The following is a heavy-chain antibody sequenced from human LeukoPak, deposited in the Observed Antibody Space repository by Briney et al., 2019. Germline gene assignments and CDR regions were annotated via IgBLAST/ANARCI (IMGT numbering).Heavy chain of an antibody. CDR1: GYTFTGYY. CDR3: ARDYCGGDCFPDY. J-gene: IGHJ4*02. D-gene: IGHD2-21*02. Sequence: ASVKVSCKASGYTFTGYYMHWVRQAPGQGLEWMGRINPNSGDTNYAQKFQGRVTMTRDTSISTAYMELNRLRSDDTAVYYCARDYCGGDCFPDYWGQGTLVTVSS. CDR2: INPNSGDT. V-gene: IGHV1-2*06.